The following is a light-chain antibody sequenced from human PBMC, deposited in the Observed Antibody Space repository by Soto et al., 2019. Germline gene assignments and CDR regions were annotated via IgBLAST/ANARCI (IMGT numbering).Light chain of an antibody. CDR2: GAS. J-gene: IGKJ1*01. V-gene: IGKV3-15*01. Sequence: EIVMTQSPATLSVSPGERATLSCRASQSVSSNLAWYQLKPGQAPRLLIYGASTRATGIPARFSGSVSGTEFTLTISSLQSEDFAVYYCQQYNDWPTFGQGTKVDI. CDR1: QSVSSN. CDR3: QQYNDWPT.